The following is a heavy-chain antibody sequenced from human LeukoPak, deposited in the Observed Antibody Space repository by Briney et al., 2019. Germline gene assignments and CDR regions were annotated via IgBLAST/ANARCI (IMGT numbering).Heavy chain of an antibody. CDR1: GFTFSNYA. Sequence: PGGSLRLSCAASGFTFSNYAMHWVRQAPGKGVEYISSISSDGGSTYYADSVKGRFTISRDNSKNTLYLQMGRLRAEDMAVYYCARSNNIVGATYFDYWGQGTLVTVSS. V-gene: IGHV3-64*02. CDR3: ARSNNIVGATYFDY. J-gene: IGHJ4*02. D-gene: IGHD1-26*01. CDR2: ISSDGGST.